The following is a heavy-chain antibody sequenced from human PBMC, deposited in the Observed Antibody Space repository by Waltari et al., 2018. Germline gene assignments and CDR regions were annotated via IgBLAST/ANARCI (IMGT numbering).Heavy chain of an antibody. J-gene: IGHJ4*02. CDR1: GYSFTDYY. V-gene: IGHV1-2*02. CDR3: ARDNYYGSGSHYLDY. CDR2: INPNNGGI. D-gene: IGHD3-10*01. Sequence: QVQLVQSGAEVKKPGASMKVSCKTSGYSFTDYYLHWVRLAPGQGLEWMGWINPNNGGINYEQKFQGRVTMTRDTSTSTAYMELSSLRSDDTAIYFCARDNYYGSGSHYLDYWGQGTLVTVSS.